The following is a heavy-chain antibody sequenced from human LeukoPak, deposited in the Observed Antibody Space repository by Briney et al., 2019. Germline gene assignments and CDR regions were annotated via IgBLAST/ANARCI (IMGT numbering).Heavy chain of an antibody. J-gene: IGHJ5*02. V-gene: IGHV4-39*01. CDR2: IYYSGST. CDR1: GGSISGDIYY. D-gene: IGHD3-22*01. Sequence: PSETLSLTCTVSGGSISGDIYYWGWIRQPPGKGLEWIGSIYYSGSTYYNPSLESRVTISVDTSKNQFSLKLSSVTAADTAVYYCARVTTDSTFHSGWFDPWGQGTLVTVSS. CDR3: ARVTTDSTFHSGWFDP.